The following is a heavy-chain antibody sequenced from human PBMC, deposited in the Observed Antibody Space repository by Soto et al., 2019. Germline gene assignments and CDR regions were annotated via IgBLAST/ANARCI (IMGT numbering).Heavy chain of an antibody. D-gene: IGHD2-8*01. CDR1: GFTFSSYE. J-gene: IGHJ4*02. CDR3: ARVPRMTGVYLDY. Sequence: PGGSLRLSCAASGFTFSSYEMNWVRQAPGKGLEWVSYISSSGSTIYYADSVKGQVTISADKSISTAYLQWSSLKASDTAMYYCARVPRMTGVYLDYWGQGTLVTVSS. CDR2: ISSSGSTI. V-gene: IGHV3-48*03.